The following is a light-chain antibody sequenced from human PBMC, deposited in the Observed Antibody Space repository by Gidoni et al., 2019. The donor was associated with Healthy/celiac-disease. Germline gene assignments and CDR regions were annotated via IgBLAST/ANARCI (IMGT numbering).Light chain of an antibody. V-gene: IGKV3-15*01. CDR2: GAS. CDR1: QSDSSN. CDR3: QQYNNWTPMYT. J-gene: IGKJ2*01. Sequence: LVMTQSPVTLSVSSGERATLTCRARQSDSSNLAWYQQKPGQAPRPLIYGASTRATGIPARFSGSGSGTEFTLTISSLQSEDFAVDYCQQYNNWTPMYTFGQGTKLEIK.